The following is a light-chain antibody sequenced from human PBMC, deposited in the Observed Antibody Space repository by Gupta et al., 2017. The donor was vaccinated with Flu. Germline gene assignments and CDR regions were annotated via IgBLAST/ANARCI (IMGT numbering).Light chain of an antibody. J-gene: IGLJ1*01. V-gene: IGLV3-1*01. CDR1: KLGDKF. Sequence: SYELTQPPSVSVSPGQTASITCSGDKLGDKFAYWYQQKPGQSPVLVIYQGNKRPSGIPERFSGSNSGNTVTLTISGTQAGDEADYYCQAWDSSTGVFGTGTKVTVL. CDR3: QAWDSSTGV. CDR2: QGN.